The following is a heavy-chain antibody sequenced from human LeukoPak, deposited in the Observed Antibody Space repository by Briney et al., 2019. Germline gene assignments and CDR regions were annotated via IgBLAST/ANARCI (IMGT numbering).Heavy chain of an antibody. D-gene: IGHD6-19*01. Sequence: GGSLRLSCAASGFTFSKYRMLWVRQAPGKGLESVSRINTDGTVTTYADSVKGRFTVSRDNADNTMFLQMDSVRDEDTAVYYCATKQWLAPPPDSWGQGTPVTVSS. CDR2: INTDGTVT. J-gene: IGHJ4*02. CDR1: GFTFSKYR. CDR3: ATKQWLAPPPDS. V-gene: IGHV3-74*01.